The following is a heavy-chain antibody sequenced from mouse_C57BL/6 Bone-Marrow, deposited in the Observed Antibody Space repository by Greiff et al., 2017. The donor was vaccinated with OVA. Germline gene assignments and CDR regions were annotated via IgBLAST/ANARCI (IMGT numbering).Heavy chain of an antibody. D-gene: IGHD1-1*01. J-gene: IGHJ4*01. CDR3: ARRYYGSSSYYAMDY. CDR2: INPNNGGT. Sequence: EVQLQQSGPELVKPGASVKIPCKASGYTFTDYNMDWVKQSHGKSLEWIGDINPNNGGTIYNQKFKGKATLTVDKSSSTAYMELRSLTSEDTAVYYCARRYYGSSSYYAMDYWGQGTSVTVSS. CDR1: GYTFTDYN. V-gene: IGHV1-18*01.